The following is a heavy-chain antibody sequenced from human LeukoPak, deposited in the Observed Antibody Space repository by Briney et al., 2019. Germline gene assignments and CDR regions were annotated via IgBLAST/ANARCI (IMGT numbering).Heavy chain of an antibody. CDR1: GDSVSSNTAA. D-gene: IGHD6-13*01. CDR3: ARALISSWSYFEY. V-gene: IGHV6-1*01. Sequence: SQTLSLTCAISGDSVSSNTAAWNWIRQSPSRGLEWLVRTYYRSKWYNDYAVSVKSRVTISPDTSKNQFSLQLNSVTPEDTAVYYCARALISSWSYFEYWGQGTLVTVSS. CDR2: TYYRSKWYN. J-gene: IGHJ4*02.